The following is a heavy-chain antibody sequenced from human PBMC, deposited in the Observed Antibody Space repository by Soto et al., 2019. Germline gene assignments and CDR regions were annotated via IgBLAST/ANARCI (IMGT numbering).Heavy chain of an antibody. CDR1: GFTFDDYA. Sequence: EVQLVESGGGLVQPGRSLRLSCAASGFTFDDYAMHWVRQARGKGLEWVSGISWSSGSIGYADSVKGRFTISRDNAKNSLYLQMNSLRAEDTALYYCAKDAITMVRGVISYYGMDVWGQGTTVTVSS. CDR3: AKDAITMVRGVISYYGMDV. CDR2: ISWSSGSI. J-gene: IGHJ6*02. V-gene: IGHV3-9*01. D-gene: IGHD3-10*01.